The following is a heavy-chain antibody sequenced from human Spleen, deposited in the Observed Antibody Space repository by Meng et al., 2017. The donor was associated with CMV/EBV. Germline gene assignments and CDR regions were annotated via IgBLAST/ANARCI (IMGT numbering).Heavy chain of an antibody. J-gene: IGHJ4*02. Sequence: GESLKISCAASGFTFSNYEMNWVRQAPGKGLEWVSYISSSGSTIYYADSVKGRFTISRDNAKNSLYLQMNSLRAEDTAVYYCASLYCSSSSCYPNYFDYWGQGTLVTVSS. D-gene: IGHD2-2*01. CDR1: GFTFSNYE. CDR2: ISSSGSTI. V-gene: IGHV3-48*03. CDR3: ASLYCSSSSCYPNYFDY.